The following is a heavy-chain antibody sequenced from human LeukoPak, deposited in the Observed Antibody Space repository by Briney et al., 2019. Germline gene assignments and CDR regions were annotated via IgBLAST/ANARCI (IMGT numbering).Heavy chain of an antibody. V-gene: IGHV1-69*13. CDR1: GGTFSSYA. D-gene: IGHD3-22*01. CDR3: ARDSSDYYDSSATFDY. CDR2: IIPIFGTA. Sequence: SVKVSCKASGGTFSSYAISWVRQAPGHGLEWMGGIIPIFGTANYAQKFQGRVTITADESTSTAYMELSSLRSEDTAVYYCARDSSDYYDSSATFDYWGQGTLVTVSS. J-gene: IGHJ4*02.